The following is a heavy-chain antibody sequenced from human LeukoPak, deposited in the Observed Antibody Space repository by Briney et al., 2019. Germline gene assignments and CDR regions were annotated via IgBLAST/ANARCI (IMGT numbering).Heavy chain of an antibody. CDR3: ARMSYDSSGYGFDY. D-gene: IGHD3-22*01. CDR2: INHSGST. CDR1: GGSFSGYY. Sequence: SETLSLTCAVYGGSFSGYYWSWIRQPPGKGLEWIGGINHSGSTNYNPSLKSRVTISVDTSKNQFPLKLSSVTAADTAVYYCARMSYDSSGYGFDYWGQGTLVTVSS. V-gene: IGHV4-34*01. J-gene: IGHJ4*02.